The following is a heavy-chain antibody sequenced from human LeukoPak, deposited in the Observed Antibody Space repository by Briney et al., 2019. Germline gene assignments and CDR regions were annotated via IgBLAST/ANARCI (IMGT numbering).Heavy chain of an antibody. CDR2: ISYSATT. CDR1: GFPISSGFS. J-gene: IGHJ5*02. D-gene: IGHD3-16*01. V-gene: IGHV4-38-2*01. Sequence: SETLSLTCAVFGFPISSGFSWAWIRQSPGKGLEWIASISYSATTYYKPSLESRLFISADTSNNQFSVRLTSVTAADTAVYYCARVGAVPGIDPWGQEYWSPSPQ. CDR3: ARVGAVPGIDP.